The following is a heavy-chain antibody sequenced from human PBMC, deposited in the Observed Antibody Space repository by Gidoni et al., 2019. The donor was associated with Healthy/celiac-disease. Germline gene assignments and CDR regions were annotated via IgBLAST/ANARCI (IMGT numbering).Heavy chain of an antibody. Sequence: QVQLQESGPGLVTPSQTLSLTCTVSGGSLSSGGYYWSWIRQHPGKGLEWIGYIYYSGSTYYNPSLKSRVTISVDTSKNQFSLKLSSVTAADTAVYYCARAKVEGGAEGAYDYWGQGTLVTVSS. CDR2: IYYSGST. CDR3: ARAKVEGGAEGAYDY. CDR1: GGSLSSGGYY. V-gene: IGHV4-31*03. D-gene: IGHD1-26*01. J-gene: IGHJ4*02.